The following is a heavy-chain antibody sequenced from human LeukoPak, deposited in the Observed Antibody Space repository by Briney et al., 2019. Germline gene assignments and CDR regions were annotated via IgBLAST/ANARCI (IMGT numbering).Heavy chain of an antibody. CDR3: ARVISGWYYFDY. Sequence: PSQTLSLTCTVSGGSISSGGYYWSWIRQHPGKGLEWIGYIYYSGSTYYNPSLKSRVTISVDRSKNQFSLKLSSVTAADTAVYYCARVISGWYYFDYWGQGTLVTVSS. D-gene: IGHD6-19*01. J-gene: IGHJ4*02. CDR2: IYYSGST. CDR1: GGSISSGGYY. V-gene: IGHV4-31*03.